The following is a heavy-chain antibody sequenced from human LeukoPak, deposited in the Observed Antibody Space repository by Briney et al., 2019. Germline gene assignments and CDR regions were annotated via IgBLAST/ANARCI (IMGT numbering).Heavy chain of an antibody. Sequence: VKPSETLSLTGTGSGGSISSYYWSWIRQPPGKGLEWIGYIYCSGSTNYNPSLKSRVTISVDTSKNQFSLKLSSVTAADTAVYYCARVTRYSSGWYPFDYWGQGTLVTVSS. CDR1: GGSISSYY. D-gene: IGHD6-19*01. V-gene: IGHV4-59*01. J-gene: IGHJ4*02. CDR2: IYCSGST. CDR3: ARVTRYSSGWYPFDY.